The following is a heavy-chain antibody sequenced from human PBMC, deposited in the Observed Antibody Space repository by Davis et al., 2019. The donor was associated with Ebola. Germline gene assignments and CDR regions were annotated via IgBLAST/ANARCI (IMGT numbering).Heavy chain of an antibody. CDR1: GVSINNSPYY. CDR2: IYYSGSA. CDR3: ARERMLRYCSGGSCYSDDY. D-gene: IGHD2-15*01. Sequence: PSETLSLTCTVSGVSINNSPYYWAWIRQPPGKGLGWIATIYYSGSAYYNPSLNSRVTISVDTSKNQFSLRLSSVTAADTAVYYCARERMLRYCSGGSCYSDDYWGQGTLVTVSS. J-gene: IGHJ4*02. V-gene: IGHV4-39*02.